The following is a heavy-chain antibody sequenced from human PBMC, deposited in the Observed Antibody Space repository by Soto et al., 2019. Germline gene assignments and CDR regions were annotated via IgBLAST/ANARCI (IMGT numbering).Heavy chain of an antibody. D-gene: IGHD2-2*01. CDR1: GYTFTIYG. V-gene: IGHV1-18*01. CDR3: ARDLGYCSSTSCYVPSRFDY. J-gene: IGHJ4*01. CDR2: ISAYNGNT. Sequence: ASVKVSCKASGYTFTIYGISWVLQAPGQGLEWMGWISAYNGNTNYAQKLQGRVTMTTDTSTSTAYMELRSLRSDDAAVYYCARDLGYCSSTSCYVPSRFDYWGQGTLVTVSS.